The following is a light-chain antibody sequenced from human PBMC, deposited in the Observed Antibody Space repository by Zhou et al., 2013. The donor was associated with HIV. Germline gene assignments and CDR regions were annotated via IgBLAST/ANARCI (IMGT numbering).Light chain of an antibody. V-gene: IGKV3-20*01. CDR1: HGH. J-gene: IGKJ5*01. Sequence: ELVMTQSPGTLSLSPGERATLSCRGSHGHVAWYQQKPGRIPRLLIYGTSKRASGIPDRFSGSGSGTDATLTISRLESEDFAVYFCQQYEFFGQGTRLDI. CDR2: GTS. CDR3: QQYEF.